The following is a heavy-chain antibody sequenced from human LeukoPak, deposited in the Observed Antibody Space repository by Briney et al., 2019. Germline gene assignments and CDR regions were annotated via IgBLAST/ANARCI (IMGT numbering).Heavy chain of an antibody. D-gene: IGHD5-12*01. Sequence: PGGSLRLSCAASGFTFSSYSMNWVRQAPGKGLEWVSSISSSSSYIYYADSVKGRFTISRDSAKNSLYLQMNSLRVEDTAVYYCARDSGLREWLRPYNWFDPWGQGTLVTVSS. V-gene: IGHV3-21*01. CDR3: ARDSGLREWLRPYNWFDP. J-gene: IGHJ5*02. CDR1: GFTFSSYS. CDR2: ISSSSSYI.